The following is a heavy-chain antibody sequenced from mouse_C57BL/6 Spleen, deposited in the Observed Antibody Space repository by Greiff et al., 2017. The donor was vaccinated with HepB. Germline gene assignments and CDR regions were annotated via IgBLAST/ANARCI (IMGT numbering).Heavy chain of an antibody. CDR1: GYTFTSYW. V-gene: IGHV1-50*01. CDR3: ARREGY. CDR2: IDPSDSYT. Sequence: QVQLQQSGAELVKPGASVKLSCKASGYTFTSYWMQWVKQRPGQGLEWIGEIDPSDSYTNYNQKFKGKATLTVDTSSSTAYMQLSSLTSEDSAVYYCARREGYWGQGTTLTVSS. J-gene: IGHJ2*01.